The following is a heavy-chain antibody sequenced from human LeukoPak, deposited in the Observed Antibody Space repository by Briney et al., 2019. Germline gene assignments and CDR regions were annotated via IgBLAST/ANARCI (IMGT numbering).Heavy chain of an antibody. CDR1: GYTFTGYY. V-gene: IGHV1-2*02. CDR2: INPNGGGT. D-gene: IGHD2-2*01. J-gene: IGHJ5*02. Sequence: ASVKVSCKASGYTFTGYYMHWVRQAPGQGLEWMGWINPNGGGTNYAQKFQGRVTMTRDTSISTAYMELSRLRSDDTAVYYCAREGYCSSTSCYYWFDPWGQGTLVTVSS. CDR3: AREGYCSSTSCYYWFDP.